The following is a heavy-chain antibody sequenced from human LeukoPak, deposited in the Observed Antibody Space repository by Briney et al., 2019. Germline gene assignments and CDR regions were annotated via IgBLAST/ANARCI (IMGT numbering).Heavy chain of an antibody. V-gene: IGHV3-30*18. Sequence: GGSLRLSCAASGFTFSSYGMHWVRQAPGKGLEWVAVISYDGSNKYYADSVKGRFTISRDNSKNTLYLQMNSLRAEDTAVYYCAKERSTKLYYYYGMDVWGQGTTVTVSS. CDR1: GFTFSSYG. CDR2: ISYDGSNK. J-gene: IGHJ6*02. CDR3: AKERSTKLYYYYGMDV.